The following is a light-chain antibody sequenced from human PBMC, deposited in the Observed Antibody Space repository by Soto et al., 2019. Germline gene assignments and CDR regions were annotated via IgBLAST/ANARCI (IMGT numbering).Light chain of an antibody. J-gene: IGKJ4*01. Sequence: IQLTQSPSSLSASVGDRVTITCRASQVIRNYLAWYQQKPGKAPQLPIYLASTLQGGVPSRFSGSGSGTDFSLTISSLQPEDVATYYCQYLNSFPLPFGGGTKVDLK. CDR3: QYLNSFPLP. CDR2: LAS. V-gene: IGKV1-9*01. CDR1: QVIRNY.